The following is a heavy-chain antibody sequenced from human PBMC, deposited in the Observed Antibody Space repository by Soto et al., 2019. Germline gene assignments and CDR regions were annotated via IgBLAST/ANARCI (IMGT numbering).Heavy chain of an antibody. CDR1: GGTFSSYA. CDR3: ARSQGSRTSLEIYYYYYYGMDV. V-gene: IGHV1-69*01. D-gene: IGHD2-2*01. J-gene: IGHJ6*02. CDR2: IIPISDTT. Sequence: QVQLVQSGAEVKKPGSSVKVSCKASGGTFSSYAISWVRQAPGQGLEWMGGIIPISDTTNYAQKFQGRVTITADESTSTAYMELISLRSEDTAVYYCARSQGSRTSLEIYYYYYYGMDVWGQGTTVTVSS.